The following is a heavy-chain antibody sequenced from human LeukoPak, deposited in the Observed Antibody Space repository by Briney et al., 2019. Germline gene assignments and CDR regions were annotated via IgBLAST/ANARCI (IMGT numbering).Heavy chain of an antibody. CDR1: GFIFDDHG. D-gene: IGHD6-19*01. CDR3: AKDIAVAGMTFWYFDL. V-gene: IGHV3-9*01. J-gene: IGHJ2*01. CDR2: ISWSSGII. Sequence: GGSLRLSCAASGFIFDDHGMHWVRQAPGKGLEWVSGISWSSGIIGYADSVKGRFTISRDNAKNSLYLQMNSLRAEDTALYYCAKDIAVAGMTFWYFDLWGRGTLVTVSS.